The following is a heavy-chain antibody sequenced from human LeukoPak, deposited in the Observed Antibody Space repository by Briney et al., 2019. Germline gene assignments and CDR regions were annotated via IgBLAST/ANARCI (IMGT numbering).Heavy chain of an antibody. V-gene: IGHV4-38-2*02. D-gene: IGHD6-19*01. CDR1: GNSFGDYY. Sequence: SETLSLTCTVSGNSFGDYYWSWIRQPPGKGLEWIGSIYHSGSTYYNPSLKSRVTISVDTSKNQFSLKLTSVSAADTAVYYCARVSYSSGWGGSWGQGTLVTVSS. CDR3: ARVSYSSGWGGS. J-gene: IGHJ4*02. CDR2: IYHSGST.